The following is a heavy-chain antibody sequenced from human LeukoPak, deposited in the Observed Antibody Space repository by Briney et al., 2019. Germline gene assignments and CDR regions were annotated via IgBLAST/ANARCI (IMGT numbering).Heavy chain of an antibody. CDR2: IYSGGST. D-gene: IGHD3-22*01. J-gene: IGHJ4*02. CDR1: GFTVSSNY. V-gene: IGHV3-53*01. Sequence: GGSLRLSCAASGFTVSSNYMSWVRQAPGKGLEWVSVIYSGGSTYYADSVKGRFTISRDNSKNTLYLQMNSLRAEDTAVYSCARYYYDSSGYYYFDYWGQGTLVTVSS. CDR3: ARYYYDSSGYYYFDY.